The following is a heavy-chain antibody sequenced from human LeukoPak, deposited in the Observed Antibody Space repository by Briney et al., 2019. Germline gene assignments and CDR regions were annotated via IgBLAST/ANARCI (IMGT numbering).Heavy chain of an antibody. CDR2: INPNSGGT. Sequence: GASVKVSCKASGYTFTGYYMHWVRQAPGQGLEWMGWINPNSGGTNYAQKFQGRVTMTRDTSISTAYMELSRLRSDDTAVYYCARGGYCSSTSCRHPYYYYYMDVWGKGTTVTVSS. J-gene: IGHJ6*03. V-gene: IGHV1-2*02. CDR3: ARGGYCSSTSCRHPYYYYYMDV. D-gene: IGHD2-2*01. CDR1: GYTFTGYY.